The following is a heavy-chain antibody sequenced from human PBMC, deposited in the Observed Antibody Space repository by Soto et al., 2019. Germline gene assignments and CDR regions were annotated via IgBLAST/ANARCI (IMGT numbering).Heavy chain of an antibody. V-gene: IGHV3-74*01. D-gene: IGHD3-16*01. Sequence: PVGSLRLSCAASGFTFSSHWMHCVRQSPGKGLVWVSRINSDGSRTSYADSVKGRFTISRDNAKSTLYLQMNSLTAEDTAVYYCAREGGYKWFEPWGQGTLVTVSS. CDR1: GFTFSSHW. CDR3: AREGGYKWFEP. J-gene: IGHJ5*02. CDR2: INSDGSRT.